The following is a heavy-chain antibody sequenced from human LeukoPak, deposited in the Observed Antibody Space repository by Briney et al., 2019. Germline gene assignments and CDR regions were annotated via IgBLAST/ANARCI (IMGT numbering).Heavy chain of an antibody. Sequence: ASVKVSCKTSGYTFTGYYIQWVRQAPGQGLEWMGYINPTSGGTNYAQEFQGRVTMTRDTSISTAYMELSRLTSDDTAVYYCARGEMIMFGGVIVISTFDIWGQGTMVTVS. CDR1: GYTFTGYY. CDR2: INPTSGGT. D-gene: IGHD3-16*02. CDR3: ARGEMIMFGGVIVISTFDI. V-gene: IGHV1-2*02. J-gene: IGHJ3*02.